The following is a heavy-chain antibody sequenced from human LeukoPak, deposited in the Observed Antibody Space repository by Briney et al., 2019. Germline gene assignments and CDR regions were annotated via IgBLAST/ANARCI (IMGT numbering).Heavy chain of an antibody. CDR1: GGSISSYY. D-gene: IGHD6-19*01. CDR3: ARDRYIYSSGWYLNFDY. V-gene: IGHV4-4*07. J-gene: IGHJ4*02. Sequence: SETLSLTCTVSGGSISSYYWSWIRQPAGKGLEWIGRIYTSGSTNYNPSLKSRVTMSVDTSKNQFSLKLSSVTAADTAVYYCARDRYIYSSGWYLNFDYWGQGTLVTVSS. CDR2: IYTSGST.